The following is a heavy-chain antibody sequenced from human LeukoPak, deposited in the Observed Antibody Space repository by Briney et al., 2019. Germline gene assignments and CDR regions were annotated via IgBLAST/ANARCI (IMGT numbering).Heavy chain of an antibody. CDR1: GGSISSYY. J-gene: IGHJ4*02. D-gene: IGHD3-3*01. CDR2: IYTSGST. Sequence: SETLSLTCTVSGGSISSYYWSWIRQPAGKGLEWIGRIYTSGSTNYNPSLKSRVTMSVDTSKNQFSLKLSSVTAADTAVYYCAREAYYDFWSGYYHFDYWGQGTLVTVSS. CDR3: AREAYYDFWSGYYHFDY. V-gene: IGHV4-4*07.